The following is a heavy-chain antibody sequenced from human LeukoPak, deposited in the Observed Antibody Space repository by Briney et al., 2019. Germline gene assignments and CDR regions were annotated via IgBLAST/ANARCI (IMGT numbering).Heavy chain of an antibody. D-gene: IGHD3-10*01. CDR3: ARDCPYGSGSYYFGPNDY. V-gene: IGHV3-7*01. CDR1: GLTFSSYW. CDR2: IKQDGSEK. J-gene: IGHJ4*02. Sequence: GGSLRLSCAASGLTFSSYWMSWVRQAPGKGLEWVANIKQDGSEKYYVDSVKGRLTISRDNAKNSLYLQMNSLRAEDTAVYYCARDCPYGSGSYYFGPNDYWGQGTLVTVSS.